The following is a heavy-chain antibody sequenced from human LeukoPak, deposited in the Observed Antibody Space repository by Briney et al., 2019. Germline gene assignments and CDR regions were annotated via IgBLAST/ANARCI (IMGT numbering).Heavy chain of an antibody. CDR3: ARFSAFYDYVWGNQYHFDY. Sequence: SETLSLTCTVSGASISRTNYYWGWTRQPPGKGLEWIGSIYYSGSTYYNPSLKSRVTISVDTSKNQFSLKLSSVTAADTAVYYCARFSAFYDYVWGNQYHFDYWGQGTLVTVSS. V-gene: IGHV4-39*07. CDR2: IYYSGST. CDR1: GASISRTNYY. J-gene: IGHJ4*02. D-gene: IGHD3-16*01.